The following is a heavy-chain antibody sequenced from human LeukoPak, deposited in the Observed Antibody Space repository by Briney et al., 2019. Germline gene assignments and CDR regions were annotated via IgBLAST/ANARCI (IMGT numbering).Heavy chain of an antibody. CDR1: GFTFSSYS. D-gene: IGHD3-9*01. CDR3: ARHYDILTGYSIDY. V-gene: IGHV3-30*03. Sequence: GGSLRLSCAASGFTFSSYSMNWVCQAPGKGLEWVAVISYDGSNKYYADSVKGRFTISRDNSKNTLYLQMNSLRAEDTAVYYCARHYDILTGYSIDYWGQGTLVTVSS. CDR2: ISYDGSNK. J-gene: IGHJ4*02.